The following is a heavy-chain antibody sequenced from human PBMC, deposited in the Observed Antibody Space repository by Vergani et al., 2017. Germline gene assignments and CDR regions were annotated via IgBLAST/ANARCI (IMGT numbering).Heavy chain of an antibody. D-gene: IGHD2-2*01. CDR3: AKDVSVVVPAANDY. CDR1: GFTFDDYA. CDR2: ISWNSGSI. J-gene: IGHJ4*02. V-gene: IGHV3-9*01. Sequence: EVQLVESGGGLVQPGRSLRLSCAASGFTFDDYAMHWVRQAPGKGLEWVSGISWNSGSIGYADSVKGRFTISRDNAKNSLYLQMNSLRAEDTAVYYCAKDVSVVVPAANDYWGQGTLVTVSS.